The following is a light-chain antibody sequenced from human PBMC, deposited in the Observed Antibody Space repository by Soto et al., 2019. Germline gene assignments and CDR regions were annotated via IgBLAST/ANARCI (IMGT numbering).Light chain of an antibody. CDR1: QSVLYSSNNKNY. CDR2: WAS. CDR3: QQYYSNPQT. V-gene: IGKV4-1*01. J-gene: IGKJ1*01. Sequence: DIVMTQSPDSLGVSLGERATISCKSSQSVLYSSNNKNYLAWYQQKPGQPPKLLIYWASIRETGVPDRFSGSGSGTDFTLAISSLQAEDVAVYYCQQYYSNPQTFGQGTKVEIK.